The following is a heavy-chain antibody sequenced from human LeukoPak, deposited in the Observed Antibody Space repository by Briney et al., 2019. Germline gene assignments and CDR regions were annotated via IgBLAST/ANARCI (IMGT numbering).Heavy chain of an antibody. CDR2: ISYDGSNK. V-gene: IGHV3-30*03. D-gene: IGHD2-21*01. CDR3: ARDIARARLDV. J-gene: IGHJ6*02. CDR1: GFTFSSYG. Sequence: PGRSLRLSCAASGFTFSSYGMHWVRQAPGKGLEWVAVISYDGSNKYYADSVKGRFTISRDNSKNTLYLQMNSLRAEDTAVYYCARDIARARLDVWGQGTTVTVSS.